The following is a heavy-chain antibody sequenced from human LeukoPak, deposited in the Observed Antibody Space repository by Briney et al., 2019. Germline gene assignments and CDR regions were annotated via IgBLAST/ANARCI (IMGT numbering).Heavy chain of an antibody. CDR3: TTRGSDSGCPFF. D-gene: IGHD3-10*01. V-gene: IGHV3-15*01. Sequence: PGGSLRLSCAASGITFSNAWMVWVRQAPGQGLEWVGRIKSKTDGGTTDYAAPVKGRFTISRDDSKNTLYLEMNSLKTEDTAVYYCTTRGSDSGCPFFWGQGTLVTVSS. J-gene: IGHJ4*02. CDR1: GITFSNAW. CDR2: IKSKTDGGTT.